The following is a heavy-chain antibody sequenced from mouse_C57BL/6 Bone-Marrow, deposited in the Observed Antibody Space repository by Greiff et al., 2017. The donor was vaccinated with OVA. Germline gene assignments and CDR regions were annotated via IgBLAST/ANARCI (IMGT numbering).Heavy chain of an antibody. CDR1: GYTFTSYW. V-gene: IGHV1-59*01. CDR3: ARRGYGGSYGY. Sequence: QVQLKQPGAELVRPGTSVKLSCKASGYTFTSYWMHWVKQRPGQGLEWIGVIDPSDSYTNYNQKFKGKATLTVDTSSSTAYMQLSSLTSEDSAVYYCARRGYGGSYGYWGQGTTLTVSS. CDR2: IDPSDSYT. D-gene: IGHD1-1*01. J-gene: IGHJ2*01.